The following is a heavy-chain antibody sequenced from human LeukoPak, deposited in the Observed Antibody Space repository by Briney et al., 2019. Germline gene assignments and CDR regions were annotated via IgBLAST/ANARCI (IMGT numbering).Heavy chain of an antibody. CDR3: ARDPSFQSSTVVVITPYFDY. V-gene: IGHV3-21*01. Sequence: GGSLRLSCAASGFTFSSYSMNWVRQAPGQGLEWVSSISSSSSYIYYADSVRGRFTISRDNAKNSLYLQMNSLRAEDTAVYYCARDPSFQSSTVVVITPYFDYWGQGTLVTVSS. CDR2: ISSSSSYI. J-gene: IGHJ4*02. CDR1: GFTFSSYS. D-gene: IGHD3-22*01.